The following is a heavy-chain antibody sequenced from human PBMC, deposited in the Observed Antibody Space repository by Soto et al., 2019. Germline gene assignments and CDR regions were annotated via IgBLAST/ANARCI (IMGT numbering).Heavy chain of an antibody. J-gene: IGHJ4*02. CDR1: GYTFTSYY. D-gene: IGHD3-22*01. CDR2: INPSGGST. Sequence: ASVKVSCKASGYTFTSYYMHWVRQAPGQGLELMGKINPSGGSTSYAQKFQGRVTMTRDTSTSTVYMELSSLRSEDTAVYYCARDLGYYDSSGYPYYFDYWGQGTLVTVSS. V-gene: IGHV1-46*01. CDR3: ARDLGYYDSSGYPYYFDY.